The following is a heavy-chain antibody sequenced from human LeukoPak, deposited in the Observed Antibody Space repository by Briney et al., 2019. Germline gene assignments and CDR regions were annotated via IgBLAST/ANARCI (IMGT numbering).Heavy chain of an antibody. Sequence: ASVKVSCKXSGYTFTGYYMHWVRQAPGQGLEWMGRINPNSGGTNYAQKFQGGVTMTRDTSISTAYMELSRLRSDDTAVYYCAIDRLTIGLDAFDIWGQGTMVTVSS. CDR3: AIDRLTIGLDAFDI. CDR2: INPNSGGT. CDR1: GYTFTGYY. J-gene: IGHJ3*02. V-gene: IGHV1-2*06. D-gene: IGHD4/OR15-4a*01.